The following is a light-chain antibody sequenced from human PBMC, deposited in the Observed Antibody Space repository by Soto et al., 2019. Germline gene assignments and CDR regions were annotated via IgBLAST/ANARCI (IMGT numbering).Light chain of an antibody. J-gene: IGLJ3*02. Sequence: QSVLTQPPSASGTPGQTITISCSGSTSNVGVNALNWYQQVPGTAPKLVIYNSNQRPSGFPDRFSCSKSGTSGSLAISGLPSADEADYYCGSWDDSRKESVFGGGTKLTVL. CDR1: TSNVGVNA. CDR3: GSWDDSRKESV. V-gene: IGLV1-44*01. CDR2: NSN.